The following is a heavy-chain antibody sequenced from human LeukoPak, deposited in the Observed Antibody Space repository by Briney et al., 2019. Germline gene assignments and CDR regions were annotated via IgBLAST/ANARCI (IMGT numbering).Heavy chain of an antibody. Sequence: PGGSLRLSCAASGFTFSSYSMNWVRQAPGKGLEWVSSIRSSSGYIYYADSVKGRFTISRDNSKNTLYLQMNSLRAEDTAVYYCAKDLGWELPHDYWGQGTLVTVS. CDR3: AKDLGWELPHDY. CDR2: IRSSSGYI. J-gene: IGHJ4*02. D-gene: IGHD1-26*01. CDR1: GFTFSSYS. V-gene: IGHV3-21*01.